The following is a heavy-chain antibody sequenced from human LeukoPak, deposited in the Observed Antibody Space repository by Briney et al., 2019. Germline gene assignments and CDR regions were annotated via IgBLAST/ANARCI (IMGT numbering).Heavy chain of an antibody. Sequence: GESLKISCKGSGYSFTSYWIGWVRQVPGKGLEWMGIIYPGDSDTRYSPSFQGQVTISADKSISTAYLQWSSLKASDTAMYYCARHVDYDFWSGYYPGSAWFDPWGQGTLVTVSS. CDR1: GYSFTSYW. J-gene: IGHJ5*02. CDR3: ARHVDYDFWSGYYPGSAWFDP. D-gene: IGHD3-3*01. V-gene: IGHV5-51*01. CDR2: IYPGDSDT.